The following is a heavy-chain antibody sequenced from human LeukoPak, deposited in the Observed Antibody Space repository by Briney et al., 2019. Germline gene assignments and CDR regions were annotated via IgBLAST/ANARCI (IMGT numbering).Heavy chain of an antibody. Sequence: GGSLRLSCAASGFTFSPLGMNWVRQAPGRGLEWVSYISSGTSTTYYADSVRGRFTISRDNAKNSLYLQLNSLRDEDTAVYYCARGRGLTLSYHYFDYWGQGTLVTVSS. CDR2: ISSGTSTT. V-gene: IGHV3-48*02. D-gene: IGHD3-10*01. CDR3: ARGRGLTLSYHYFDY. CDR1: GFTFSPLG. J-gene: IGHJ4*02.